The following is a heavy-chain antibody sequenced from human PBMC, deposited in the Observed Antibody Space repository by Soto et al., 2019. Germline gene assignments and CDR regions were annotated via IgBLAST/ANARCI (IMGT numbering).Heavy chain of an antibody. CDR3: ATITMVRGKYGSNAFDI. V-gene: IGHV3-43D*03. CDR1: GFTFDDYA. J-gene: IGHJ3*02. CDR2: ISWDGGST. D-gene: IGHD3-10*01. Sequence: GGSLRLSCAASGFTFDDYAMHWVRQAPGKGLEWVSLISWDGGSTYYADSVKGRFTISRDNSKNSLYLQMNSLRAEDTALYYCATITMVRGKYGSNAFDIWGQGTMVTVSS.